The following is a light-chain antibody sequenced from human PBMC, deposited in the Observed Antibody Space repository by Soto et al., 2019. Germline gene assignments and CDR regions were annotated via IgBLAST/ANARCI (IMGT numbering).Light chain of an antibody. CDR2: QDT. J-gene: IGLJ1*01. CDR3: QAWDSSTANYV. Sequence: SYELTQPPSVSVSPGQTASITCSGDKLGDKYASWYQQKPGQSPVLVIYQDTKRPSGIPERFSGSNSGNTATLTISGTQAMDEADYYCQAWDSSTANYVFGTGTKVTVL. CDR1: KLGDKY. V-gene: IGLV3-1*01.